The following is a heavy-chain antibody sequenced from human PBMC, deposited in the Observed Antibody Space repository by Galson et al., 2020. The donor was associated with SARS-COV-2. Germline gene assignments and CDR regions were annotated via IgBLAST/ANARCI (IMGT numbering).Heavy chain of an antibody. D-gene: IGHD3-22*01. CDR1: GGSISSGGYY. CDR3: ARFRVNYYDSSGYDAFDI. CDR2: IYYSGST. Sequence: PSETLSLTCTVSGGSISSGGYYWSWIRQHPGKGLEWIGYIYYSGSTYYNPSLKSRVTISVDTSKNQFSLKLTSVTAADTAVYYCARFRVNYYDSSGYDAFDIWGQGTMVTVSS. J-gene: IGHJ3*02. V-gene: IGHV4-31*03.